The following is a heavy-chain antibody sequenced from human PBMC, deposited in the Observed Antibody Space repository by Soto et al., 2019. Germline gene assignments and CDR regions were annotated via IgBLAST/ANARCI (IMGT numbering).Heavy chain of an antibody. Sequence: FLRLSCAASGFTFSSYAMSWVRQAPGKGLEWVSAISGSGGSTYYADSVKGRFTISRDNSKNTLYLQMNRLRAEDTAVYYCAKDGSVYSSSSGNDYWGQGTLVTVSS. D-gene: IGHD6-6*01. CDR1: GFTFSSYA. CDR3: AKDGSVYSSSSGNDY. CDR2: ISGSGGST. J-gene: IGHJ4*02. V-gene: IGHV3-23*01.